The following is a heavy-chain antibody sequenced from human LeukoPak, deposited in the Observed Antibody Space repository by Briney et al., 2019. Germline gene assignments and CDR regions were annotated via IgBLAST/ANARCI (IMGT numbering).Heavy chain of an antibody. J-gene: IGHJ4*02. Sequence: GGSLRLSCAASGFTFSSYWMHWVRQAPGKGLVWVSRINSDGSSTSYADSVKGRFTISRDNAKNTLYLQMNSLRAEDTAVYYCARDLQAHSGSYSFDYWGQGTLVTVSS. CDR1: GFTFSSYW. V-gene: IGHV3-74*01. CDR2: INSDGSST. D-gene: IGHD1-26*01. CDR3: ARDLQAHSGSYSFDY.